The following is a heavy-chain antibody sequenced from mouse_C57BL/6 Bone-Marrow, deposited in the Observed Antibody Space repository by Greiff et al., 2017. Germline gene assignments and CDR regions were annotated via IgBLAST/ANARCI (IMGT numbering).Heavy chain of an antibody. CDR3: ARDDGGRFAY. V-gene: IGHV7-1*01. CDR1: GFTFSDFY. Sequence: EVKLVESGGGLVQSGRSLRLSCATSGFTFSDFYMEWVRQAPGKGLEWIAASRNKANDYTTEYSASVKGRFIVSRDTSQSILYLQMNALRAEDTAIYYCARDDGGRFAYWGQGTLVTVSA. CDR2: SRNKANDYTT. J-gene: IGHJ3*01.